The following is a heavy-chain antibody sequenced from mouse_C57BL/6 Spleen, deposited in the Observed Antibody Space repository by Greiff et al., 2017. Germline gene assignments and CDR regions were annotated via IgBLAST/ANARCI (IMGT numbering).Heavy chain of an antibody. Sequence: EVKLQESGPGLVKPSQSLSLTCSVTGYSITSGYYWNWIRQFPGNKLEWMGYISYDGSNNYNPSLKNRISITRDTSKNQFFLKLNSVTTEDTATYYCAREEYDYYAMDYWGQGTSVTVSS. D-gene: IGHD5-2*01. CDR1: GYSITSGYY. CDR3: AREEYDYYAMDY. V-gene: IGHV3-6*01. J-gene: IGHJ4*01. CDR2: ISYDGSN.